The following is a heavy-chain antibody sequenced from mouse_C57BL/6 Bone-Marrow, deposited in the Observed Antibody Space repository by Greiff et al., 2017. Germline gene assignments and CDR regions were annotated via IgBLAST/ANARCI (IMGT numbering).Heavy chain of an antibody. D-gene: IGHD2-3*01. V-gene: IGHV2-2*01. Sequence: VKLMESGPGLVQPSQSLSITCTVSGFSLTSYGVHCVRQSPGKGLEWLGVIWRGGSTDYNAAFISRLSISKDNSTSQVFFKMNSLQADDTAIYYCARNGLLLWFAYWGQGTLVTVSA. CDR1: GFSLTSYG. CDR2: IWRGGST. J-gene: IGHJ3*01. CDR3: ARNGLLLWFAY.